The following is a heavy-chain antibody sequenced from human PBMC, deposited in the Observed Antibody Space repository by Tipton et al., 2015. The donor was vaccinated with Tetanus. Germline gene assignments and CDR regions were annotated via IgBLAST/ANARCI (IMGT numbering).Heavy chain of an antibody. CDR1: SFIFTSAC. J-gene: IGHJ4*02. D-gene: IGHD2-15*01. CDR2: IKGKSDGGTT. V-gene: IGHV3-15*07. Sequence: SLRLSCAASSFIFTSACMNWVRQAPGKGLEWVGRIKGKSDGGTTDYAAPVKGRFSISRDDSTSLVYLHMNSLKAEDTAVYYCAREADCSGGSCFSGDFDNWGQGTQVTVSS. CDR3: AREADCSGGSCFSGDFDN.